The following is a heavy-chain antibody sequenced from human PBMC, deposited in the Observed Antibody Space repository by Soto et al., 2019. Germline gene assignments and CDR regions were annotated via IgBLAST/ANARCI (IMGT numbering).Heavy chain of an antibody. V-gene: IGHV3-9*01. CDR3: AKAQRYSSGWYTAFDI. J-gene: IGHJ3*02. CDR2: ISWNSGSI. CDR1: GFTFDDYA. D-gene: IGHD6-19*01. Sequence: EVQLAESGGGLVQPGRSLRLSCAASGFTFDDYAMHWVRQAPGKGLEWVSGISWNSGSIGYADSVKGRFTISRDNAKNSLYLQMNSLRAEDTALYYCAKAQRYSSGWYTAFDIWGQGTMVTVSS.